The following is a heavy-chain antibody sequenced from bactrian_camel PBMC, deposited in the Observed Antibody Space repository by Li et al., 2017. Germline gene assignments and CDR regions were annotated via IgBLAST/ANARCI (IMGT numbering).Heavy chain of an antibody. CDR3: AAQPGLKVVNNRKMYVKAENFNY. Sequence: VQLVESGGGSVQAGGSLRLSCDASGVPYSYCMGWFRQVPGKEREGVAVSDRSGKGTSYADSVKGRFTISRDNAKSTLSLQMNSLQPEDTAMNYCAAQPGLKVVNNRKMYVKAENFNYWGQGTQVTVS. CDR2: SDRSGKGT. J-gene: IGHJ4*01. D-gene: IGHD1*01. CDR1: GVPYSYC. V-gene: IGHV3S6*01.